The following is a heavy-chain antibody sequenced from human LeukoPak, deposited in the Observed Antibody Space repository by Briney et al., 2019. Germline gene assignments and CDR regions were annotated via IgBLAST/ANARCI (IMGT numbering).Heavy chain of an antibody. Sequence: PTGGSLRLSCAASGFTFSSYWMHWVRQAPGKGLVWVSRINTDGSSTSYADSVKGRFTISRNNSKNTVYLQMNSLRTEDTAVYYCARDPHMFGVISGDCFEVWGQGTMVIV. CDR2: INTDGSST. J-gene: IGHJ3*01. V-gene: IGHV3-74*01. D-gene: IGHD3-3*02. CDR3: ARDPHMFGVISGDCFEV. CDR1: GFTFSSYW.